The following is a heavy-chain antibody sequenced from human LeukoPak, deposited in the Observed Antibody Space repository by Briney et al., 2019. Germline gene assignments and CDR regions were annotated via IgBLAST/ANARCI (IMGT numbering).Heavy chain of an antibody. CDR1: GFTFDDYT. D-gene: IGHD6-13*01. CDR3: ARMQQLVDFVDY. Sequence: GGSLRLSCAASGFTFDDYTMHWVRQAPGKCLEWVSLISWDGGSTYYADSVKGRFTISRDNAKNSLYLQMNSLRVEDTAVYYCARMQQLVDFVDYWGQGTLVTVSS. J-gene: IGHJ4*02. CDR2: ISWDGGST. V-gene: IGHV3-43*01.